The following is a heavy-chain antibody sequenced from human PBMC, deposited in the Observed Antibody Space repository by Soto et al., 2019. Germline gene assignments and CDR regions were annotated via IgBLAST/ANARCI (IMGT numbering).Heavy chain of an antibody. J-gene: IGHJ4*02. CDR1: GRSISSYY. CDR2: IYYSGST. Sequence: SETLSLTCTVSGRSISSYYWSWIRQPPGKGLEWIGYIYYSGSTNYNPSLKSRVTISVDTSKNQFSLKLSSVTAADTAVYYCAREAEGSGYCSGGSCYYFDYWGQGTLVTVSS. D-gene: IGHD2-15*01. CDR3: AREAEGSGYCSGGSCYYFDY. V-gene: IGHV4-59*01.